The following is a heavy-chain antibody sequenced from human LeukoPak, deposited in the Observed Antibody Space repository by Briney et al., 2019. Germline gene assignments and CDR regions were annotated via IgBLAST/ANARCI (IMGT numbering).Heavy chain of an antibody. CDR2: IYTSGST. CDR3: ARLITAFQAFDS. CDR1: GVSIRGGSYY. J-gene: IGHJ4*02. Sequence: SETLSPTCTVSGVSIRGGSYYWSWIRQPAGKGLEWIGRIYTSGSTNYNPSLKSRVTISVDTSKNQFSLKLSSVTAADTAVYYCARLITAFQAFDSWGQGTLVIVFS. D-gene: IGHD3-16*01. V-gene: IGHV4-61*02.